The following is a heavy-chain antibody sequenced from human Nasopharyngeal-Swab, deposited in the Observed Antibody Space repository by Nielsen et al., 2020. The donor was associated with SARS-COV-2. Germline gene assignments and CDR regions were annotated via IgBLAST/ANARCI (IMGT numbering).Heavy chain of an antibody. CDR3: ARQYPYYYDSSGYYFSVPVGWFDP. V-gene: IGHV4-34*01. CDR1: GGSFSGYY. Sequence: SETLSLTCAVYGGSFSGYYWSWIRQPPGKGLEWIGEINHSGSTNYNPSLKSRVTISVDTSKNQFSLKLSSVTAADTAVYYCARQYPYYYDSSGYYFSVPVGWFDPWGQGTLVTVSS. CDR2: INHSGST. D-gene: IGHD3-22*01. J-gene: IGHJ5*02.